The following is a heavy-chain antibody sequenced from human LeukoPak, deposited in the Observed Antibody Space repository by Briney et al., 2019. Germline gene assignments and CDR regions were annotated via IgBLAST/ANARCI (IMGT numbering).Heavy chain of an antibody. CDR2: INPNSGDT. D-gene: IGHD3-16*01. CDR3: ARPHFGLDAFDI. J-gene: IGHJ3*02. V-gene: IGHV1-2*02. Sequence: ASVKVSCKASGYTFTGYYMHWVRQAPGQGLEWMGWINPNSGDTNYAQKLQGRVTMTTDTSTSTAYMELRSLRSDDTAVYYCARPHFGLDAFDIWGQGTMVTVSS. CDR1: GYTFTGYY.